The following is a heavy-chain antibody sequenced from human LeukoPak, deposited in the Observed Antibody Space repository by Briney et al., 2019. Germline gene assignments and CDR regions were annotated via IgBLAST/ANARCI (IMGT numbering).Heavy chain of an antibody. CDR2: INPGDSDT. J-gene: IGHJ4*02. Sequence: GESLKISCKDSGYSYTTYWIGWVRQMPGKGLEWIGIINPGDSDTKYSPSLRGQVTMSADKSISTAYLQWSSLKASDTAMYYCARLPYYDILTGYSYFVYWGQGTLVTVSS. D-gene: IGHD3-9*01. CDR1: GYSYTTYW. CDR3: ARLPYYDILTGYSYFVY. V-gene: IGHV5-51*01.